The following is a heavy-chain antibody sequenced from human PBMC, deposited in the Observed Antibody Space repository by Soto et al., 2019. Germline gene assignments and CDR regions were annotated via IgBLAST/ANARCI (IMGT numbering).Heavy chain of an antibody. V-gene: IGHV3-23*01. J-gene: IGHJ6*02. CDR2: ISGSGGST. CDR1: GFTFSSYS. Sequence: PGGSLRLSCAASGFTFSSYSMSWVRQAPGKGLEWVSAISGSGGSTYYANSVKGRFTISRDNSKNTLYPQMNSLRAEDTAVYYCAKGGITIFGVVITENYYGMVVWGQGTTVTVSS. CDR3: AKGGITIFGVVITENYYGMVV. D-gene: IGHD3-3*01.